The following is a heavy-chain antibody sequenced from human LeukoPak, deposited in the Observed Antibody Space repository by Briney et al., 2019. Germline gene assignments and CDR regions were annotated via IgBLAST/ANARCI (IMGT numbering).Heavy chain of an antibody. D-gene: IGHD6-19*01. CDR1: GFTFSDYY. CDR2: ISSSGSTI. V-gene: IGHV3-11*01. CDR3: ARAQSSGWLPYFDY. J-gene: IGHJ4*02. Sequence: GGSLRLSCAASGFTFSDYYMSWIRQAPGKGLEWVSYISSSGSTIYYADSVKGRFTISRDNAENSLYLQMNSLRAEDTAVYYCARAQSSGWLPYFDYWGQGTLVTVSS.